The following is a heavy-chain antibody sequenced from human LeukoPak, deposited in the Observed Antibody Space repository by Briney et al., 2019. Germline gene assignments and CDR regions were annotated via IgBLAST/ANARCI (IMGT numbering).Heavy chain of an antibody. CDR1: GGSFSGYY. V-gene: IGHV4-34*01. CDR2: INHSGST. D-gene: IGHD1-7*01. Sequence: PSETLSLTCAVYGGSFSGYYWSWIRQPPGKGLEWIGEINHSGSTNYNPSLKSRVTISVDTSKNQFSLKLSSVTAADTAVYYCARESGTTALLRRDYYYYYMDVWGKGTTVTVSS. CDR3: ARESGTTALLRRDYYYYYMDV. J-gene: IGHJ6*03.